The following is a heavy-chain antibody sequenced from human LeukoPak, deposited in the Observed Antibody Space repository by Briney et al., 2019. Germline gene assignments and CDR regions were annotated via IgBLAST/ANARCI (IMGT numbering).Heavy chain of an antibody. CDR2: IRYDGSSK. Sequence: GGSLRLSCAASGFTFSSYGMHWARQAPGKGLEWVAFIRYDGSSKYYADSVKGRFTISRDNSKNTLYLQMNSLRAEDTAVYYCAKRGGLSSLFDPWGQGTLVTVSS. D-gene: IGHD2-15*01. CDR1: GFTFSSYG. V-gene: IGHV3-30*02. CDR3: AKRGGLSSLFDP. J-gene: IGHJ5*02.